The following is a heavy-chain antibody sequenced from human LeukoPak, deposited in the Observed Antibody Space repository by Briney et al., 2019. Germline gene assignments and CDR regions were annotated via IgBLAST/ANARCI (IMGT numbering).Heavy chain of an antibody. CDR2: INSDGSSP. D-gene: IGHD2-15*01. CDR3: ARGYCSGGSCYTMDY. Sequence: GGSLRLSCAASGFTFSAYWMHWVRQAPGKGLVWVSRINSDGSSPRYADSVKGRFTISRDNAKNTLYLQMNSLRAEDTAVYYRARGYCSGGSCYTMDYWGQGILVTVSS. CDR1: GFTFSAYW. J-gene: IGHJ4*02. V-gene: IGHV3-74*01.